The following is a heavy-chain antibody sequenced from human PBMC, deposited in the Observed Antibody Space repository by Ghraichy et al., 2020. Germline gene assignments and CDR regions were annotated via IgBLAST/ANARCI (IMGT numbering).Heavy chain of an antibody. CDR2: INHSGST. J-gene: IGHJ5*02. CDR3: ARGRRWVATPFNWFDP. CDR1: GGSFSGYY. Sequence: SETLSLTCAVYGGSFSGYYWSWIRQPPGKGLEWIGEINHSGSTNYNPSLKSRVTISVDTSKNQFSLKLSSVTAADTAVYYCARGRRWVATPFNWFDPWGQGTLVTVSS. D-gene: IGHD2-15*01. V-gene: IGHV4-34*01.